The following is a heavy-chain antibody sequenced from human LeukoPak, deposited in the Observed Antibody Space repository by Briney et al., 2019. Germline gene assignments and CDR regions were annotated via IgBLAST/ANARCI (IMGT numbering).Heavy chain of an antibody. D-gene: IGHD3-16*02. CDR2: MNPNSGNT. CDR3: ARAPWYVWGSYRLYYFDY. V-gene: IGHV1-8*01. J-gene: IGHJ4*02. CDR1: GYTFTSYD. Sequence: ASVKVSCKASGYTFTSYDINWVRQATGQGLEWMGWMNPNSGNTGYAQKFQGRVTMTRNTSISTAYMELSSLRSDDTAVYYCARAPWYVWGSYRLYYFDYWGQGTLVTVSS.